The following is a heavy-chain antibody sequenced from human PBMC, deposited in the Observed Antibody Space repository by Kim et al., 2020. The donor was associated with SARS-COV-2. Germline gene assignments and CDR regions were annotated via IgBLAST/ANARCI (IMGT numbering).Heavy chain of an antibody. J-gene: IGHJ2*01. CDR2: XXSXTXGGTT. D-gene: IGHD2-2*01. Sequence: GGSLRLSCSASGFIFGDYGMSWVRQAPGKGLXXISXXXSXTXGGTTXXXASVKGXFTIXXNDSXXIAXXQMNXXKTEXXAVXXCTRXXGSTXXTNXXWY. CDR3: TRXXGSTXXTNXXWY. CDR1: GFIFGDYG. V-gene: IGHV3-49*04.